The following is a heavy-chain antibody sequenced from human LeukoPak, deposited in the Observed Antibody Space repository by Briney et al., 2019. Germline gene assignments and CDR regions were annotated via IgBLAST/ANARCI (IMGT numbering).Heavy chain of an antibody. Sequence: SETLSLPCSVSGGSISRYHWYWIRPSPGKGLEWIGYIYYSGTTNYNRSLKSRVTISIDTSKNQFTLKVSSVTAADTAMYYCAGALAAAGSRGWFDPWGQGTLVTVSS. J-gene: IGHJ5*02. CDR2: IYYSGTT. V-gene: IGHV4-59*08. CDR3: AGALAAAGSRGWFDP. CDR1: GGSISRYH. D-gene: IGHD6-13*01.